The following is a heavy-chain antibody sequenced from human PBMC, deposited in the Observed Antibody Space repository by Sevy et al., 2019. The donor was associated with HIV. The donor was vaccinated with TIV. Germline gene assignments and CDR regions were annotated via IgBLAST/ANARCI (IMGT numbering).Heavy chain of an antibody. CDR1: GFTFSSYS. D-gene: IGHD2-15*01. CDR3: ARAGYCSGGTCYSGRYYYYYMDV. Sequence: GGSLRLSCAASGFTFSSYSMNWVRRAPGKGLEWVSSISSSSSYIDYADSVKGRFTISRDNAKNSLYLQMNSLRAEDTAVYYCARAGYCSGGTCYSGRYYYYYMDVWAKGTTVTVSS. J-gene: IGHJ6*03. V-gene: IGHV3-21*01. CDR2: ISSSSSYI.